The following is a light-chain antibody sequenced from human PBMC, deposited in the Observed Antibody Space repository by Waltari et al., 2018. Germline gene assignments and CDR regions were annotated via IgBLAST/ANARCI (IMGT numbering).Light chain of an antibody. CDR3: CSYAGSSSPRL. CDR1: SSDVGNFNL. J-gene: IGLJ3*02. Sequence: QSALTQPASVSGSPGQSITLSCTGSSSDVGNFNLLSWYQLHPGKAPKLLIFEATKRPSGISFHCSGSKSGNTASLTISGLQAGDEADYFCCSYAGSSSPRLFGGGTKLSVL. V-gene: IGLV2-23*01. CDR2: EAT.